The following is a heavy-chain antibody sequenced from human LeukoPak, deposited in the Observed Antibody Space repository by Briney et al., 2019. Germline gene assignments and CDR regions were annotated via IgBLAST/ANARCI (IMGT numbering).Heavy chain of an antibody. CDR3: ARGCSGIAAAGTRDFDY. D-gene: IGHD6-13*01. CDR2: IYYSGST. CDR1: GGSISSGGYY. J-gene: IGHJ4*02. V-gene: IGHV4-31*03. Sequence: PSETLSLTCTVSGGSISSGGYYWSWIRQHPGKGLEWIGYIYYSGSTYYNPSLKSRVTISVDTSKNQFSLKLSSVTAADTAVYYCARGCSGIAAAGTRDFDYWGQGTLVTVSS.